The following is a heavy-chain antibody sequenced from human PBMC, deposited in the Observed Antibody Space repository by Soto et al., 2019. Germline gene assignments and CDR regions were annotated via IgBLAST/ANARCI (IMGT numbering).Heavy chain of an antibody. V-gene: IGHV3-23*01. CDR1: GFTFSSYA. J-gene: IGHJ6*02. Sequence: GGSLRLSCAASGFTFSSYAMSWVRQAPGKGLEWVSAISGSGGSTYYADSVKGRFTISRDNSKNTLYLQMNSLRAEDTAVYYCAKDGASYYYYYGMDVWGQGTTVTVSS. CDR2: ISGSGGST. CDR3: AKDGASYYYYYGMDV. D-gene: IGHD3-16*01.